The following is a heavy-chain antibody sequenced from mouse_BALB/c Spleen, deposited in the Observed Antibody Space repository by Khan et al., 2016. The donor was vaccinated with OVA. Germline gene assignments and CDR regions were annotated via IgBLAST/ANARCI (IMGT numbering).Heavy chain of an antibody. CDR2: ISPNSDGS. V-gene: IGHV1S136*01. J-gene: IGHJ3*01. D-gene: IGHD1-1*01. Sequence: IQLVQSGPELVKPGASVKMSCKASGYTFTSYVMHWVKQKPGQGLEWIGYISPNSDGSKYNEKFRGKATLTSDKSSSTAYMELSSLTSEDSAVYYCLLSLYYDGSAYEGFAYWSQGTLVTVSA. CDR3: LLSLYYDGSAYEGFAY. CDR1: GYTFTSYV.